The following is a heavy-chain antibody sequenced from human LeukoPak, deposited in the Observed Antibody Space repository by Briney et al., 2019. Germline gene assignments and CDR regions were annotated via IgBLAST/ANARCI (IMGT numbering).Heavy chain of an antibody. J-gene: IGHJ5*02. D-gene: IGHD2-15*01. CDR3: AKDRKYCSGGSRYSDNWFDP. V-gene: IGHV3-23*01. Sequence: PGGSLRLSCAASGFTFSSYAMSWVRQAPGKGLEWVSAISGSGGSTYYADSVKGRFTISRDNSKNTLYLQMNSLRAEDTAVYYCAKDRKYCSGGSRYSDNWFDPWGQGTLVTVSS. CDR1: GFTFSSYA. CDR2: ISGSGGST.